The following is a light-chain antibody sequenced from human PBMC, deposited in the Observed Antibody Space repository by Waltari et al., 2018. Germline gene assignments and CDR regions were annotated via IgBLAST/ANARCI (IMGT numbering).Light chain of an antibody. CDR1: QSVGRY. Sequence: EIVLTQSPVTLSLSPGERATLSCRASQSVGRYLAWYQQKPGQAPRLRIYDTFSRASGIPARFSGSGSGTDFTLTISSLQAEDVAVYYCQQYYTTRTFGQGTKVEIK. V-gene: IGKV3-11*01. J-gene: IGKJ1*01. CDR3: QQYYTTRT. CDR2: DTF.